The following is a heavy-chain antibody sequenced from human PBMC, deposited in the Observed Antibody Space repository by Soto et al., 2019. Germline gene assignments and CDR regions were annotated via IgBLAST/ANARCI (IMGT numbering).Heavy chain of an antibody. D-gene: IGHD1-1*01. V-gene: IGHV4-31*03. Sequence: TLSLTCTVSGVSISSGVYYWSWIRQNPGKGLEWIGYIFHSGSTYYNPSLNSRITMSVDTSKNQFSLKLSSVTAADTAVYYCARARTTPYFDYWGQGTLVTVSS. CDR1: GVSISSGVYY. CDR3: ARARTTPYFDY. J-gene: IGHJ4*02. CDR2: IFHSGST.